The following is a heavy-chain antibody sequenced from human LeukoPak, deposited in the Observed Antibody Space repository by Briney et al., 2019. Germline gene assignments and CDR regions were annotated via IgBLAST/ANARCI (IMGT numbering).Heavy chain of an antibody. D-gene: IGHD5-18*01. CDR2: INPSGGST. Sequence: ASVKVSCKASGYTFTSYYMHWVRQAPGQGLEWMGIINPSGGSTSYAQKFQGRVTMTRDMSTSTVYMEPSSLRSEDTAMYYCARDREYSYGYGDFDYWGQGTLVTVSS. J-gene: IGHJ4*02. V-gene: IGHV1-46*01. CDR3: ARDREYSYGYGDFDY. CDR1: GYTFTSYY.